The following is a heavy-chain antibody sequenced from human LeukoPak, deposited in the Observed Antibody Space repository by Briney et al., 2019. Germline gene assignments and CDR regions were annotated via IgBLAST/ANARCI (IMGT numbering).Heavy chain of an antibody. CDR2: IIPISGTA. J-gene: IGHJ6*03. V-gene: IGHV1-69*05. CDR3: ARTQWLVDYYYYYYMDV. Sequence: SVKVSCKASGGTFGNYAISWVRQAPGQGLEWMGAIIPISGTANYAQKFQGRITITTDESTSTAYMELSSLGSEDTAVYYCARTQWLVDYYYYYYMDVWGKGTAVTVSS. D-gene: IGHD6-19*01. CDR1: GGTFGNYA.